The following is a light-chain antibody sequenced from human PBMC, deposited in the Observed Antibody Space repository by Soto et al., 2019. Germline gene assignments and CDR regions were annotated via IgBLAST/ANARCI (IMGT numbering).Light chain of an antibody. CDR1: QSFTSN. J-gene: IGKJ3*01. CDR3: QQYNKGPLS. Sequence: EIVMTQSPATLSVSPGERATLSCRASQSFTSNLAWYQQKPGQAPRLLIYGASTRATGIPARFSGSGSGTEFTLTISSLQSEDFAVYYCQQYNKGPLSFGPWTKVEIK. CDR2: GAS. V-gene: IGKV3-15*01.